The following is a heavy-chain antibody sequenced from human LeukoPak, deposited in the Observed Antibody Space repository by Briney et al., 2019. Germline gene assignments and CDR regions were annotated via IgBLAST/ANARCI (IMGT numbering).Heavy chain of an antibody. Sequence: PSETLSLTCTVSGGSISSSSYYWGWIRQPPGKGLEWIGSIYYSGSTYYNPSLKGRVTISVDTSKNQFSLKLSSVTAADTAVYYCARLLIAAANYWGQGTLVTVSS. CDR1: GGSISSSSYY. J-gene: IGHJ4*02. D-gene: IGHD6-13*01. V-gene: IGHV4-39*01. CDR2: IYYSGST. CDR3: ARLLIAAANY.